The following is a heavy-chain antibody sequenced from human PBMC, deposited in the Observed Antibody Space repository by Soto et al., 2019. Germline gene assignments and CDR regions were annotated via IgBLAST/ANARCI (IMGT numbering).Heavy chain of an antibody. CDR3: ARLRIATNNYKWFDP. CDR2: IYVTGAV. V-gene: IGHV4-31*03. J-gene: IGHJ5*02. CDR1: GAALNSGNYY. Sequence: SETLSLTCSVSGAALNSGNYYWSWIRQVPGKGLEWIGHIYVTGAVDYNPSLRDRITISQDTSEGQFSLNLRLVTAADTAVYYCARLRIATNNYKWFDPWGQGTLVTVSS. D-gene: IGHD2-21*01.